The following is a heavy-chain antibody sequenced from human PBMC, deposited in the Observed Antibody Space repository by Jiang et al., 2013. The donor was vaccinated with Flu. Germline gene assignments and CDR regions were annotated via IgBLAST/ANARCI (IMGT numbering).Heavy chain of an antibody. J-gene: IGHJ4*02. CDR3: VRRGERYKLLTTHDY. CDR2: ISSSGSTI. V-gene: IGHV3-48*03. D-gene: IGHD1-1*01. Sequence: PGGSLRVSCAASGFTFSSYEVNWVRQAPGKGLEWVSYISSSGSTIYYADSVKGRFTISRDNAENSLYLQMNSLRAEDTAVYYCVRRGERYKLLTTHDYWGQGTLVTVSS. CDR1: GFTFSSYE.